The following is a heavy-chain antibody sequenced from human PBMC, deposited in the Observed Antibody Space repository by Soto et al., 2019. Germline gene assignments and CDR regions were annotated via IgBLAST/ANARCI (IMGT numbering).Heavy chain of an antibody. J-gene: IGHJ3*02. D-gene: IGHD3-16*01. CDR1: GYTFTSYG. CDR3: ARRAYYFFWGSASSAIDI. Sequence: ASVKVSCKASGYTFTSYGISWVRQAPGQGLEWMGWISAYNGNTNYAQKLQGRVTMTTDTSTSTANMELRSLRSDDTAVYYCARRAYYFFWGSASSAIDICGQGTMVTVSS. CDR2: ISAYNGNT. V-gene: IGHV1-18*01.